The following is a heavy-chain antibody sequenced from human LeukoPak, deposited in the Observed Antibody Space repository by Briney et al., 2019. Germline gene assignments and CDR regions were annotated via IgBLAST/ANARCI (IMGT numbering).Heavy chain of an antibody. J-gene: IGHJ3*02. CDR1: GGTFSSYA. V-gene: IGHV1-69*13. CDR3: ARDLKLIAVEDASDI. CDR2: IIPIFGTA. D-gene: IGHD6-19*01. Sequence: SVKVSCTASGGTFSSYAISWVRQAPGQGLEWMGGIIPIFGTANYAQKFQGRVTITADESTSTAYMELSSLRSEDTAVYYCARDLKLIAVEDASDIWGQGTMVTVSS.